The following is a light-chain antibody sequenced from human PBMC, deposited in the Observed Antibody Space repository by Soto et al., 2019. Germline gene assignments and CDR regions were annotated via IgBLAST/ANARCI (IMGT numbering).Light chain of an antibody. CDR2: EVN. CDR3: TSYTSYSPYV. CDR1: SSDVGDYNY. Sequence: QSALTQPASVSGSPGQSITISCTGTSSDVGDYNYVSWYQQHPGKAPKLMIYEVNNRPSGVSYRFSGSKSGNTASLTISGLQAEDEADYYCTSYTSYSPYVFGTGTKVTVL. V-gene: IGLV2-14*01. J-gene: IGLJ1*01.